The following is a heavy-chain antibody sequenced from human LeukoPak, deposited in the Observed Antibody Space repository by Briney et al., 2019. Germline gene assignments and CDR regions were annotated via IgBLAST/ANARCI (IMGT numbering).Heavy chain of an antibody. CDR3: ARRPGYCPNGVCYKRNWFDP. D-gene: IGHD2-8*01. J-gene: IGHJ5*02. V-gene: IGHV4-39*07. Sequence: SETLSLTCTVSGGSISSSSYYWGWIRQPPWKGLEWIGSIYYSGSTYYNPSLKSRVTISVDTSNNQFSLKLSSVTAADTAVYYCARRPGYCPNGVCYKRNWFDPWGQGTLVTVSS. CDR2: IYYSGST. CDR1: GGSISSSSYY.